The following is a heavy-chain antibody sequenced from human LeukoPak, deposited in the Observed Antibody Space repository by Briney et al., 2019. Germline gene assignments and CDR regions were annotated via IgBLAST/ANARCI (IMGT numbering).Heavy chain of an antibody. J-gene: IGHJ4*02. V-gene: IGHV6-1*01. CDR1: GDSVASNNGA. D-gene: IGHD6-19*01. Sequence: SQTLSLTCAISGDSVASNNGAWNWIRQSPSRGLEWLGRTYYRSKWYNVYAMPMKGRISINPDTSKNQFSLQVNSVTPEDTAIYYCARDLGTSGWYTFDYWGQGTLVTVSS. CDR2: TYYRSKWYN. CDR3: ARDLGTSGWYTFDY.